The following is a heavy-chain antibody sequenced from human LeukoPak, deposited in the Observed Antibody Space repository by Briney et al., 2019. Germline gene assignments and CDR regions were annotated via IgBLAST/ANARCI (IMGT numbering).Heavy chain of an antibody. V-gene: IGHV4-39*07. D-gene: IGHD6-19*01. CDR1: GGSITSSSYY. CDR2: VYYSGNT. CDR3: AKGAGPPWFDP. J-gene: IGHJ5*02. Sequence: PSETLSLTCTVSGGSITSSSYYWGWIRQPPGKGLEWIGSVYYSGNTYYNSSLKSRVTISIDTSRNQFSMNLNSVTAADTAVYYCAKGAGPPWFDPWGQGTLVTVSS.